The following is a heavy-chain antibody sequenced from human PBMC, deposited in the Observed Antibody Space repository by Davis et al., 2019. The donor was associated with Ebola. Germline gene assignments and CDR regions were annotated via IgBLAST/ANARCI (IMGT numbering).Heavy chain of an antibody. V-gene: IGHV4-34*01. Sequence: MPSETLSLTCAVYGGSFSGYYWSWIRQPPGKGLEWIGEITHSGSTNYNPSLKSRVAISVDTSKNQFSLKLSSVTAADTAVYYCARDSEARGFYDSSGSYSFDYWGQGTLVAVSS. J-gene: IGHJ4*02. CDR2: ITHSGST. CDR3: ARDSEARGFYDSSGSYSFDY. CDR1: GGSFSGYY. D-gene: IGHD3-22*01.